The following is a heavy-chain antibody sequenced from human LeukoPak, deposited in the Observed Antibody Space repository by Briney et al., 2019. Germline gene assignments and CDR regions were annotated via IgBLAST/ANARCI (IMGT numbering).Heavy chain of an antibody. Sequence: GGSLRLSCAASGFTFSSYAMHWVRQAPGKGLEWVAVISYDGSNKYYADSVKGRFTISRDNSKNALYLQMNGLRAEDTAVYYCASSPSLDYWGQGTLVTVSS. CDR3: ASSPSLDY. J-gene: IGHJ4*02. CDR1: GFTFSSYA. CDR2: ISYDGSNK. V-gene: IGHV3-30-3*01.